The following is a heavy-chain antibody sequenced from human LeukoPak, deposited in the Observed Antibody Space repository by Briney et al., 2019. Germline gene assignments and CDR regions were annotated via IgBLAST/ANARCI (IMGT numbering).Heavy chain of an antibody. D-gene: IGHD5-18*01. J-gene: IGHJ4*02. CDR3: AKDSAGGVNTAINY. Sequence: PGGSLRLSCAASGFTFTYYAMSWVRQAPGKGLEWVSVISGSGISTYYADSVKGRFTISRDNSKNTLYLQMNSLRAEDTALYYCAKDSAGGVNTAINYWGQGTLVIVSS. V-gene: IGHV3-23*01. CDR1: GFTFTYYA. CDR2: ISGSGIST.